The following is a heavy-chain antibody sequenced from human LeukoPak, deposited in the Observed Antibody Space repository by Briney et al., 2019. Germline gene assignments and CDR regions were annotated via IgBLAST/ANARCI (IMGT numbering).Heavy chain of an antibody. CDR3: ATYSSGLTRGVFDI. D-gene: IGHD6-19*01. CDR1: GFTFSSYW. Sequence: GGSLRLSCAASGFTFSSYWMHWVRQAPGKGLMWVSRIYNDGSTTTYADFVKGRFTISRDNAKNTLYLQMNSLRSEDTAVYYCATYSSGLTRGVFDIWGQGTMVTVSS. V-gene: IGHV3-74*01. CDR2: IYNDGSTT. J-gene: IGHJ3*02.